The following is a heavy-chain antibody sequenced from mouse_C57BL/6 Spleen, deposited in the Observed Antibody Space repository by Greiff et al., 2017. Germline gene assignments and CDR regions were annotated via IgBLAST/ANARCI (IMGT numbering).Heavy chain of an antibody. CDR3: ASGNYDTSFAY. Sequence: VQGVESGAELVKPGASVKISCKASGYAFSSYWMNWVKQRPGKGLEWIGQIYPGDGDTNYNGKFKGKATLTADTSSSTAYMQLSSLTSEDSAVYFCASGNYDTSFAYWGQGTLVTVSA. D-gene: IGHD2-4*01. J-gene: IGHJ3*01. V-gene: IGHV1-80*01. CDR2: IYPGDGDT. CDR1: GYAFSSYW.